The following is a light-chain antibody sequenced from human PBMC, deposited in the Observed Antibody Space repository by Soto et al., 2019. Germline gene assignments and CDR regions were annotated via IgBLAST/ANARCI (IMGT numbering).Light chain of an antibody. CDR1: QSISSY. J-gene: IGKJ3*01. CDR3: QQSYSTPPFT. Sequence: DIQMIQSPSSLSASVGDRVTITCRASQSISSYLNWYQQKPGKAPNLLIYAASNLQSGVPSRFSGSGSGTDFTLTISSLQPEDFATYYCQQSYSTPPFTFGPGTKVDIK. V-gene: IGKV1-39*01. CDR2: AAS.